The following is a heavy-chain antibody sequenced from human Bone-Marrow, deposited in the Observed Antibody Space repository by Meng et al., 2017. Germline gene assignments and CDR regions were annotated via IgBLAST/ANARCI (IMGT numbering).Heavy chain of an antibody. Sequence: GGSLRLSCAAPGFTFDDYAMHWVRQAPGKGLEWVSSISSTSDSIYYADSLRGRFTISRDNAKRSLYLQLNNPTVEDTSVYYCARGRESYCSGRSCYPTADAFDLWGPGTMVTVSS. V-gene: IGHV3-21*01. D-gene: IGHD2-15*01. CDR3: ARGRESYCSGRSCYPTADAFDL. J-gene: IGHJ3*01. CDR2: ISSTSDSI. CDR1: GFTFDDYA.